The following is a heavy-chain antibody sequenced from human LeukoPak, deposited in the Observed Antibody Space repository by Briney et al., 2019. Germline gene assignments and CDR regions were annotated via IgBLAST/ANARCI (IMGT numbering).Heavy chain of an antibody. CDR2: ISWNSGSI. V-gene: IGHV3-9*01. D-gene: IGHD4-17*01. CDR3: ARDLGMTTVTTRG. J-gene: IGHJ4*02. Sequence: GRSLRLSCVASGFTFDDYAMHWVRQAPGKGLEWASRISWNSGSIGYADSVKGRFTISRDNAKNSLYLQMNSLRAEDTAVYYCARDLGMTTVTTRGWGQGTLVTVSS. CDR1: GFTFDDYA.